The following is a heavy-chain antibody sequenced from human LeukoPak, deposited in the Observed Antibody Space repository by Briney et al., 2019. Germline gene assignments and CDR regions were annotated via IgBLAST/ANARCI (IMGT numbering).Heavy chain of an antibody. Sequence: ASVKVSCKASGYTFTSYGISWVRQAPGQGLEWMGWISAYNGNTDYAQKLQGRVTMTTDTSTSTAYMELRSLRSDETAVYYCARDLARNSLGGAFDIWGQGTMVTVSS. J-gene: IGHJ3*02. D-gene: IGHD1-14*01. V-gene: IGHV1-18*01. CDR2: ISAYNGNT. CDR1: GYTFTSYG. CDR3: ARDLARNSLGGAFDI.